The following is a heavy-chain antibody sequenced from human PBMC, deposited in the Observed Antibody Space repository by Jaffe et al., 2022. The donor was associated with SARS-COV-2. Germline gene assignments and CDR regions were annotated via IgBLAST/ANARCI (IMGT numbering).Heavy chain of an antibody. D-gene: IGHD3-10*01. CDR2: IYTSGST. V-gene: IGHV4-61*02. Sequence: QVQLQESGPGLVKPFQTLSLTCTVSGGSISSGSDYWSWIRQPAGKGLEWIGRIYTSGSTNYNPSLKSRVTISADTSKNQFSLKLSSVTAADTAVYYCAREVYYGSGSRSAVWGQGTTVIVSS. CDR1: GGSISSGSDY. CDR3: AREVYYGSGSRSAV. J-gene: IGHJ6*02.